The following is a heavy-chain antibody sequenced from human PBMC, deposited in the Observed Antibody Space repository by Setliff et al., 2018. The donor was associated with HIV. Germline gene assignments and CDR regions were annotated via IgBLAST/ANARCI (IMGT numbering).Heavy chain of an antibody. CDR2: ISGSGGST. Sequence: PGGSLRLSCAVSGVTFNSLAMTWVRQAPGKGLEWVSGISGSGGSTYYADSVKGRFTISRDNSKNTLYLQMNSLRAEDTAVYYCAKSVNYYYYYMDVWGKGTTVTVSS. CDR1: GVTFNSLA. V-gene: IGHV3-23*01. J-gene: IGHJ6*03. CDR3: AKSVNYYYYYMDV.